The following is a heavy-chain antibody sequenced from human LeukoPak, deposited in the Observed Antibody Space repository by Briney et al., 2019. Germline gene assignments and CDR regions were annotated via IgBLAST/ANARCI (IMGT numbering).Heavy chain of an antibody. CDR2: IYHSGST. D-gene: IGHD3-9*01. CDR3: ARGGLRYFDWLSHRAEYFQH. CDR1: GGSISSGGYS. J-gene: IGHJ1*01. Sequence: SETLSLTCAVSGGSISSGGYSWSWIRQPPGKGLEWIGYIYHSGSTYYNPSLKSRVTISVDRSKNQFSLKLSSVTAADTAVYYCARGGLRYFDWLSHRAEYFQHWGQGTLVTVSS. V-gene: IGHV4-30-2*01.